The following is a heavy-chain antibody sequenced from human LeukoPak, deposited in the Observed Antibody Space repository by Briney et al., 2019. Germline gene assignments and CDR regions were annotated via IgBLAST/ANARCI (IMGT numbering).Heavy chain of an antibody. CDR2: IYYSGST. Sequence: SQTLSLTCTVSGGSISSGDYYWSWIRQPPGKGLEWIGYIYYSGSTYYNPSLKSRVTISVDTSKNQFSLKLSSVTAADTAVYYCARDSEVGATPFDYWGRGTLVTVSS. D-gene: IGHD1-26*01. J-gene: IGHJ4*02. V-gene: IGHV4-30-4*08. CDR3: ARDSEVGATPFDY. CDR1: GGSISSGDYY.